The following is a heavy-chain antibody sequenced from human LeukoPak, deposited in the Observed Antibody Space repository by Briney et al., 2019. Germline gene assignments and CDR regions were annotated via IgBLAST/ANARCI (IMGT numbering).Heavy chain of an antibody. CDR1: GYTFTSYY. D-gene: IGHD4-23*01. J-gene: IGHJ3*02. Sequence: GASVKVSCKASGYTFTSYYMHWVRQAPGQGLEWMGIINPSGGSTSYAQKFQGRVTMTRDTSTSTVYMELSSLRSEDTAVYYCARASTYGGNSGNAFDIWGQGTMVTVSS. CDR3: ARASTYGGNSGNAFDI. CDR2: INPSGGST. V-gene: IGHV1-46*03.